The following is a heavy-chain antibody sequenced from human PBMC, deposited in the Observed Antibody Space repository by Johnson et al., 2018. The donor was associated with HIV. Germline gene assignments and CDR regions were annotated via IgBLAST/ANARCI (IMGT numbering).Heavy chain of an antibody. CDR3: ARDDIRDGKSFDI. Sequence: QMQLVESGGGLIQPGGSLRLSCAASGFTVSSNYMSWVRQAPGKGLEWVAVISYDGSNKYYADSVKGRFTISRDNSKNTLYLQMNSLRAEDTAVYYCARDDIRDGKSFDIWGQGTMVTVSS. CDR2: ISYDGSNK. V-gene: IGHV3-30*14. J-gene: IGHJ3*02. CDR1: GFTVSSNY.